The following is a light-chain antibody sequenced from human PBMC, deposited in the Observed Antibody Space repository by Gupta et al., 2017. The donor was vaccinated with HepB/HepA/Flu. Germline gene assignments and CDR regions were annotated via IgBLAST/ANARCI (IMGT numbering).Light chain of an antibody. J-gene: IGKJ4*01. CDR3: QQSSNWLT. CDR2: DAS. V-gene: IGKV3-11*01. Sequence: EIVLTQSPATLYLSPGERATLSCRSSQSISNFLAWYQQKPGQAPRLLIYDASDRAPGIPARFSGSGSGTDFSLTISNLEPEDFAIYYCQQSSNWLTFGGGTKVEIK. CDR1: QSISNF.